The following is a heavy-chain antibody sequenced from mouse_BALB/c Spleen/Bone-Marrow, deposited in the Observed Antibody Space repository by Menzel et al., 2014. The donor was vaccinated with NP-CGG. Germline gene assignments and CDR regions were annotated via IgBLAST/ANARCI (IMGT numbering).Heavy chain of an antibody. CDR3: ARHNYRYDDYAVDY. CDR2: INSDGGST. D-gene: IGHD2-14*01. CDR1: EYEFPSHD. V-gene: IGHV5-2*01. J-gene: IGHJ4*01. Sequence: DVHLVESGGGLVQPGESLKLSCESNEYEFPSHDMSWVRKTPEKRLELVAAINSDGGSTYYPDTMERRFIISRDNTKKTLYLQMSSLRSEDTALYYCARHNYRYDDYAVDYWGQGTSVTVSS.